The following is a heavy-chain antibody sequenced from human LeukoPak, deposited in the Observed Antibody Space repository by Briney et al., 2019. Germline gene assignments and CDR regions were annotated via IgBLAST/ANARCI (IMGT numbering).Heavy chain of an antibody. D-gene: IGHD3-9*01. J-gene: IGHJ4*02. CDR1: GYTFTTYT. CDR3: ARGNDILTGYYHFDY. V-gene: IGHV1-18*01. Sequence: ASVKVSCTASGYTFTTYTISWVRQAPGQGLELMGWISPYNGNTNYDNTNYAQKLQGRVTMTTDTSTSTAYMELRSLRSDATAVYYCARGNDILTGYYHFDYWGQGTLVTVSS. CDR2: ISPYNGNTNYDNT.